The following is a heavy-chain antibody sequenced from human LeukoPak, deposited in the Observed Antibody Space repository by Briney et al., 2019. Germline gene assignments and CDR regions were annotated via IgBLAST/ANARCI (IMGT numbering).Heavy chain of an antibody. Sequence: SETLSLTCAVSGYSISSGYYWGWIRQPPGKGLEWFGSIYHSGSTYYNPSLKSRVTISVDTSKNQFSLKLSSVTAADTAVCYCARVNTSIVVVVAAMGYFDYWGQGTLVTVSS. D-gene: IGHD2-15*01. J-gene: IGHJ4*02. CDR1: GYSISSGYY. CDR2: IYHSGST. CDR3: ARVNTSIVVVVAAMGYFDY. V-gene: IGHV4-38-2*01.